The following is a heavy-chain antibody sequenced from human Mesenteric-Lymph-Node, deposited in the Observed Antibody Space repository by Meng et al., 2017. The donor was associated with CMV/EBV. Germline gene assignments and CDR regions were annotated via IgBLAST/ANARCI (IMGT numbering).Heavy chain of an antibody. Sequence: SETLSLTCTVSGGSISSYYWSWIRQPPGKGLEWIGYIYYSGSTKYNPSLKSRVTISVDTSKNQFSLRLSSVTAADTAVYYCVRVWQQNFDYWGQGALVTVSS. D-gene: IGHD6-13*01. CDR3: VRVWQQNFDY. CDR1: GGSISSYY. V-gene: IGHV4-59*12. J-gene: IGHJ4*02. CDR2: IYYSGST.